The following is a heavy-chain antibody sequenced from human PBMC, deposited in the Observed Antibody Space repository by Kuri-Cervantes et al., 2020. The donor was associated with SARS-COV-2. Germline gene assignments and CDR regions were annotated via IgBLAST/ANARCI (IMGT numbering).Heavy chain of an antibody. V-gene: IGHV4-39*01. CDR2: IYYSGST. J-gene: IGHJ4*02. CDR3: ATRFLEWDY. CDR1: GGSISSSSYY. Sequence: GSLRLSCTVSGGSISSSSYYWGWIRQPPGKGLEWIGSIYYSGSTYYNPSLKSRVTISVDTSKNQFSLKLSSVTAADTAVYYCATRFLEWDYWGQGTLVTVSS. D-gene: IGHD3-3*01.